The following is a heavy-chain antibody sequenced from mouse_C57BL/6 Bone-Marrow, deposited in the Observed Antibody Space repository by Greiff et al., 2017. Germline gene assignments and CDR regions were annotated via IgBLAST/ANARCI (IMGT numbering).Heavy chain of an antibody. CDR2: IDPNSGGT. CDR1: GYTFTSYW. D-gene: IGHD1-1*01. J-gene: IGHJ2*01. V-gene: IGHV1-72*01. CDR3: ANGSSYPYYFDY. Sequence: QVHVKQPGAELVKPGASVKLSCKASGYTFTSYWMHWVKQRPGRGLEWIGRIDPNSGGTKYNEKFKSKATLTVDKPSSTAYMQLSSLTSEDSAVYYCANGSSYPYYFDYWGQGTTLTVSS.